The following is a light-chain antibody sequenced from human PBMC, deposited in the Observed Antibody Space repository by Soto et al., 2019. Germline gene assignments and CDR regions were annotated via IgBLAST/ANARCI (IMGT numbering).Light chain of an antibody. CDR2: EVS. CDR1: SIDVGGYNY. CDR3: SSYTSSSTYV. J-gene: IGLJ1*01. V-gene: IGLV2-14*01. Sequence: QSALTQPASVSGSPGQSITISCTETSIDVGGYNYVSWYQQHPGKAPKLMIYEVSNRPSGVSNRFSGSKSGNTASLTISGLQAEDEADYYCSSYTSSSTYVFGTGTKLTVL.